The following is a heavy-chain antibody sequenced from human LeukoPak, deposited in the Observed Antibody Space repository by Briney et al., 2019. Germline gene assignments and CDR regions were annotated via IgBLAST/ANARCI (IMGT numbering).Heavy chain of an antibody. J-gene: IGHJ4*02. CDR2: ISGSGDYT. D-gene: IGHD3-10*01. CDR3: AKDDDSGTAFDY. Sequence: PGGSLRLSCAASGFTFSSYAMTWVRQAPGKGLEWVSSISGSGDYTNYAGSVKGRFTISRDNSKNTLYLQMNSLRAEDTAVYSCAKDDDSGTAFDYWGQGTLVTVSS. V-gene: IGHV3-23*01. CDR1: GFTFSSYA.